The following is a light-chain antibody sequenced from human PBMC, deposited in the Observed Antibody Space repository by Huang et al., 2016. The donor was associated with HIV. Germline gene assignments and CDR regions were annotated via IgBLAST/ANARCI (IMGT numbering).Light chain of an antibody. CDR1: QSVTAGY. CDR3: QQYADSSPYT. Sequence: EIVLTQSPGTLSLSPGERATLSCRASQSVTAGYLAWYQQKPGQAPSLLIYAATRRATGIPDRFSGDGSGTDFTLTISRLESEDFAMYYCQQYADSSPYTFGQGTKLEIK. CDR2: AAT. J-gene: IGKJ2*01. V-gene: IGKV3-20*01.